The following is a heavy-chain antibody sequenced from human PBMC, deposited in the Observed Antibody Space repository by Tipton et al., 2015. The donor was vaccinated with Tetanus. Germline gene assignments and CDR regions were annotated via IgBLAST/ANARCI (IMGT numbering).Heavy chain of an antibody. Sequence: QLVQSGAEVKKPGASVKVSCKASGYTFTSYGISWVRQAPGQGLEWMGWISAYNGNTNYAQKLQGRVTMTTDTSTSTAYMELRSLRSDDTTVYYCARTLRSYYYYYGMDVWGQGTTVTVSS. CDR3: ARTLRSYYYYYGMDV. J-gene: IGHJ6*02. V-gene: IGHV1-18*01. CDR2: ISAYNGNT. CDR1: GYTFTSYG. D-gene: IGHD2-15*01.